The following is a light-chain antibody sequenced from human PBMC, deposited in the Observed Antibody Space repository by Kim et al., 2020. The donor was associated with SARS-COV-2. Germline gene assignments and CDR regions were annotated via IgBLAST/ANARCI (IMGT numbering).Light chain of an antibody. V-gene: IGKV1-9*01. J-gene: IGKJ2*01. CDR1: QVFANY. Sequence: ILLTQSPSSLSASVGDRVTITCRASQVFANYVAWYQQQPGKAPQLLIYAESTLQRGVPSRFSGSGSGTDFTLTISNLQPEDLATYNSNQLGTFGQGTKLEI. CDR3: NQLGT. CDR2: AES.